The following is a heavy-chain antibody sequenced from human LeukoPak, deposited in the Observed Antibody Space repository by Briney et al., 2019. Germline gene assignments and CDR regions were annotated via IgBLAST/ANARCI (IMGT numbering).Heavy chain of an antibody. Sequence: ASVKVSCKASSYTFTNYDINSVRQAPGQGPEWMGGISPYNGNTDYAQKLQGRVTMTTDTSTSTAYMELRSLRSDDTAAYYCARPSDSSGGDAFDIWGQGTMVIVSS. CDR2: ISPYNGNT. CDR3: ARPSDSSGGDAFDI. J-gene: IGHJ3*02. V-gene: IGHV1-18*01. D-gene: IGHD2-15*01. CDR1: SYTFTNYD.